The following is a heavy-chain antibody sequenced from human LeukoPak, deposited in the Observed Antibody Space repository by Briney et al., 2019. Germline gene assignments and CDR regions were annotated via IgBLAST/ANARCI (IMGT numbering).Heavy chain of an antibody. CDR3: AKDFGGPIDY. CDR2: ISGSGGST. V-gene: IGHV3-23*01. Sequence: GGSLRLSCAASGFTFSDYAMYWVRQAPGKGLEWVSAISGSGGSTYYADSVKGRFTISRDNSKNTLYLQMNSLTAKDTAVYYCAKDFGGPIDYWGQGTLITVSS. J-gene: IGHJ4*02. CDR1: GFTFSDYA. D-gene: IGHD4-23*01.